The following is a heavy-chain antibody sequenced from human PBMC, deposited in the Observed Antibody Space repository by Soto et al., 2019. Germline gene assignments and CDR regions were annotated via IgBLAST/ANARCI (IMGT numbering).Heavy chain of an antibody. Sequence: QVQLVQSGAEVKKPGASVKVSCKASGYTFTRSGISWVRQAPGQGLEWLGWINPDNGNTNYAQHLQGRVSLTTDTSTRTAYMDLGSLRSDDTAVYYSARDQGITTFGVYSMYYYGMDVWGQGTTVTVSS. CDR3: ARDQGITTFGVYSMYYYGMDV. CDR2: INPDNGNT. CDR1: GYTFTRSG. V-gene: IGHV1-18*01. D-gene: IGHD3-3*01. J-gene: IGHJ6*02.